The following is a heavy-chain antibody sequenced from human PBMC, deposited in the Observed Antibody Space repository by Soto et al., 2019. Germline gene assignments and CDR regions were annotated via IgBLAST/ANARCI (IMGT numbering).Heavy chain of an antibody. CDR1: GFTFSSYW. J-gene: IGHJ6*03. Sequence: GGSLRLSCAASGFTFSSYWMHWVRQAPGKGLVWVSRINSDGSSTSYADSVKGRFTISRDNAKNTLYLQMNSLRAEDTAVYYCTKTGWYRYYYYMDVWGKGTTVTVS. CDR2: INSDGSST. CDR3: TKTGWYRYYYYMDV. D-gene: IGHD6-19*01. V-gene: IGHV3-74*01.